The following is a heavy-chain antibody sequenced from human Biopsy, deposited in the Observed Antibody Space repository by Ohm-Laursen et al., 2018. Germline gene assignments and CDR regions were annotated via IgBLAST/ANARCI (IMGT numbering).Heavy chain of an antibody. J-gene: IGHJ5*01. V-gene: IGHV3-7*01. CDR2: IKQDGSEE. D-gene: IGHD2-2*01. CDR3: ARESSTSGRVRVDS. Sequence: SLRLSCAASGFTFGSYWMTWVRQAPGKGLEWVANIKQDGSEEYYVDSVKGRFTISRDNVNNSLYLQVNSLRAEDTAVYFCARESSTSGRVRVDSWGQGTLVTVSS. CDR1: GFTFGSYW.